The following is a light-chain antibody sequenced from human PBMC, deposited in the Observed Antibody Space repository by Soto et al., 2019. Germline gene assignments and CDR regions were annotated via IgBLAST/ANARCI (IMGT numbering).Light chain of an antibody. J-gene: IGKJ5*01. CDR3: QQYDNSPQVT. Sequence: EIVLTQSPGTLSLSPGERATLSCRASQSVSSNYLAWYQQKPGHAPRLLIYGASSRATGIPDRFSGSGSGTEFTPTISRLEPEDCAVYYCQQYDNSPQVTFGQGTRLEIK. CDR1: QSVSSNY. V-gene: IGKV3-20*01. CDR2: GAS.